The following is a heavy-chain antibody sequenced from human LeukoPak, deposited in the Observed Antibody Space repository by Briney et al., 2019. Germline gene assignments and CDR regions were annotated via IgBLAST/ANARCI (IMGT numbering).Heavy chain of an antibody. CDR3: AKAAFFGVVILTDY. CDR1: GFTFSSYA. CDR2: ISGSGGST. V-gene: IGHV3-23*01. Sequence: PGGSLRLSCAASGFTFSSYAMSWVRQAPGKGLEWVSAISGSGGSTYYADSVKGRFTISRDNSKSTLYLQMNSLRAEDTAVYYCAKAAFFGVVILTDYWGQGTLVTVSS. D-gene: IGHD3-3*01. J-gene: IGHJ4*02.